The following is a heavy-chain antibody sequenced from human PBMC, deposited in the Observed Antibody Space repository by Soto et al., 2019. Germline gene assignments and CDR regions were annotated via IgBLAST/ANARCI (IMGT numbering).Heavy chain of an antibody. J-gene: IGHJ4*02. D-gene: IGHD3-3*01. V-gene: IGHV3-13*01. Sequence: EVQLVESGGGLVQPGGSLRLSCAASGFTFSSYDMHWVRQATGHGLACVSAIGPVGDTYYPGSVKGRFTISRENAKNALNQQMSSLRAGDTAVYDGARENGKGHDDVWSGYYTGSYFDYWGQGTLVTVSS. CDR2: IGPVGDT. CDR1: GFTFSSYD. CDR3: ARENGKGHDDVWSGYYTGSYFDY.